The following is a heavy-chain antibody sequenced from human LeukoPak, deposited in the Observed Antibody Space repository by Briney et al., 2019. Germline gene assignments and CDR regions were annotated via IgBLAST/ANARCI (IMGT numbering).Heavy chain of an antibody. D-gene: IGHD3-10*01. CDR3: ASFGRYNWFDP. J-gene: IGHJ5*02. V-gene: IGHV3-74*01. CDR1: GFTFSSYW. Sequence: GGSLRLSCAASGFTFSSYWMHWVRQAPGKGLVWVSRINSDGSSTSYADSVKGRFTISRDNPKNKLYLQMNSLRAEETAVYYFASFGRYNWFDPWGQGTLVTVSS. CDR2: INSDGSST.